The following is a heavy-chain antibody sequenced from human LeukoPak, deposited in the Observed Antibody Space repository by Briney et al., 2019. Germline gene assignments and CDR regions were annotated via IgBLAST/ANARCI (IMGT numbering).Heavy chain of an antibody. D-gene: IGHD1-14*01. CDR2: IYHSGGA. CDR3: AYNRNFALDN. J-gene: IGHJ4*02. V-gene: IGHV4/OR15-8*01. CDR1: GASIDSHSW. Sequence: SETLSLTCAVSGASIDSHSWWSWVRQPPGKGPEWIGEIYHSGGANYKPSLKSRVTMSVDTSKNHFSLKLTSVTAADTAVYYCAYNRNFALDNWGQGTLVTVSS.